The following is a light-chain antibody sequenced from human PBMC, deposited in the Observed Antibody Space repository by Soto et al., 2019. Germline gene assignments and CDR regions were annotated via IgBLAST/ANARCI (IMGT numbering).Light chain of an antibody. CDR2: SDD. V-gene: IGLV1-44*01. CDR3: AAWDDTLRARV. CDR1: NSNIGRNT. J-gene: IGLJ2*01. Sequence: QSVLTQPPSASGTPGLRVTISCSGSNSNIGRNTVSWYQQVPGTAPKSLIYSDDQRPSGVPDRISGSRSGTSASLAISGLQSGDEAEYYCAAWDDTLRARVFGGGTKLTVL.